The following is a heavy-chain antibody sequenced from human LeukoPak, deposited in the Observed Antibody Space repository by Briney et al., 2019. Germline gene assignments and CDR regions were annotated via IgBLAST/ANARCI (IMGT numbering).Heavy chain of an antibody. CDR2: ISSSSSYI. CDR3: ARRNVLRFLEGYGMDV. V-gene: IGHV3-21*01. Sequence: GGSLRLSCAASGFTFSSYSMNWVRQAPGKGLEWVSSISSSSSYIYYADSVKGRFTISRDNAKNSLYLQMNSLRAEDTAVYYCARRNVLRFLEGYGMDVWGQGTTVTVSS. D-gene: IGHD3-3*01. CDR1: GFTFSSYS. J-gene: IGHJ6*02.